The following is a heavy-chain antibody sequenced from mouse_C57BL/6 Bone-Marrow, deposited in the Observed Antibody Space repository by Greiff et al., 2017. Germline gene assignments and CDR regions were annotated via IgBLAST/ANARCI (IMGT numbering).Heavy chain of an antibody. V-gene: IGHV1-19*01. CDR2: INPYNGGT. J-gene: IGHJ3*01. CDR3: ARGGSSPAWFAY. Sequence: EVQLQQSGAELVKPGASVKLSCTASGFNIKDYYMHWVKQSHGKSLEWIGVINPYNGGTSYNQKFKGKATLTVDKSSSTAYMELNSLTSEDSAVYYCARGGSSPAWFAYWGQGTLVTVSA. CDR1: GFNIKDYY. D-gene: IGHD1-1*01.